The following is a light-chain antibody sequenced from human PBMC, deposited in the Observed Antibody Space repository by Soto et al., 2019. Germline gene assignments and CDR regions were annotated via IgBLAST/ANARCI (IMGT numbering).Light chain of an antibody. V-gene: IGKV1-6*01. CDR3: LQDYNYPRT. J-gene: IGKJ1*01. CDR2: TAS. Sequence: QMTQSPSSMSASVGDRVTITCRASQDIGNDLGWYQQKPGKAPRLLISTASTLESGVPARFSGSGSGTHFILTISSLQPEDFATYFCLQDYNYPRTFGQGTQVEI. CDR1: QDIGND.